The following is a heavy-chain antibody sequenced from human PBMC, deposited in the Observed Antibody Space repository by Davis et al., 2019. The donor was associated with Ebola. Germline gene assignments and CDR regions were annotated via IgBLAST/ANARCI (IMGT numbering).Heavy chain of an antibody. Sequence: SETLSLTCPLSGGSASSGGYYWNWIRQPPGKGLEWIGYISYSGSTDYSLTIRGRVTLSLDTSKNQFSLRLGSVTAADTAMYYCVKDDVTAGRFNYWGQGSLVTVSS. V-gene: IGHV4-61*08. CDR1: GGSASSGGYY. J-gene: IGHJ4*02. CDR2: ISYSGST. D-gene: IGHD1-20*01. CDR3: VKDDVTAGRFNY.